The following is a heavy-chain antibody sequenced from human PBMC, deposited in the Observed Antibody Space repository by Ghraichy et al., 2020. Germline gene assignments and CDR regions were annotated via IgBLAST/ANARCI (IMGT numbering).Heavy chain of an antibody. V-gene: IGHV1-18*01. CDR3: ARGGPLEAYGSSFDD. D-gene: IGHD3-10*01. J-gene: IGHJ4*02. CDR1: DDSFSRYG. CDR2: ISAKNGHT. Sequence: ASVKVSCKSSDDSFSRYGFAWVRQAPGQGLEWMGWISAKNGHTKYAQKFQGRVTMTTDPSTRTVYMAMKSLRSDDTAVYFCARGGPLEAYGSSFDDWGQGTLVIVSS.